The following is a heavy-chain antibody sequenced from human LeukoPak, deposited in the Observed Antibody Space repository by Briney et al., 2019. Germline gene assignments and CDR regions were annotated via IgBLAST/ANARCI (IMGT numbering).Heavy chain of an antibody. D-gene: IGHD3-9*01. J-gene: IGHJ6*03. V-gene: IGHV3-30*04. CDR3: AREGRYDILTGYSPLEYYYYYMDV. CDR2: ISSDGSDK. CDR1: GFTFSNYG. Sequence: GGSLRLSCAASGFTFSNYGIHWVRQAPGKGLEWVAVISSDGSDKHYAASVKGRFTISRDNSKNTLYLQMNSLRAEDTATYYCAREGRYDILTGYSPLEYYYYYMDVWGKGTTVTVSS.